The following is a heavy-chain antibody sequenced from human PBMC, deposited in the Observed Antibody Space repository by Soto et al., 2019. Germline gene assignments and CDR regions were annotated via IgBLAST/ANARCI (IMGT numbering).Heavy chain of an antibody. CDR2: ISYDGSNK. Sequence: QVQLVESGGGVVQPGRSLRLSCAASGFTFSSYAMHWVRQAPGKGLEWVAVISYDGSNKYYADSVKGRFTISRDNSKNTLYLQMNILRAEDTAVYYCARALSGYSGYDWHYYYGMDVWGQGTTVTVSS. CDR1: GFTFSSYA. CDR3: ARALSGYSGYDWHYYYGMDV. V-gene: IGHV3-30-3*01. J-gene: IGHJ6*02. D-gene: IGHD5-12*01.